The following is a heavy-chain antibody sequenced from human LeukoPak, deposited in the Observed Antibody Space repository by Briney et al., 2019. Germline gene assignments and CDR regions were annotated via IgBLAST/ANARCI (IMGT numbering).Heavy chain of an antibody. CDR2: ISGSSGST. Sequence: GGTLRLSCAASGFTFSSYGMSWVRQAPGKGLEWVSTISGSSGSTYYADSVKGRFTISRDNSKNTLSLQMNSLRAEDTAIYYCAKTLSGSYPGYWGQGTLVTVSS. CDR1: GFTFSSYG. D-gene: IGHD1-26*01. V-gene: IGHV3-23*01. J-gene: IGHJ4*02. CDR3: AKTLSGSYPGY.